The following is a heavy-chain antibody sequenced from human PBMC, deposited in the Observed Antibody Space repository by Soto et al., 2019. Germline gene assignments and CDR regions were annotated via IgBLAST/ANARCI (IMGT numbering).Heavy chain of an antibody. CDR2: IYYSGST. V-gene: IGHV4-39*01. Sequence: SETLSLTCTVSGGSISSGNYYWGWIRQPPGKGLEWIGSIYYSGSTYYNPSLKSRVTISVDTSKNQFSLKLSSVTAADTAVYYCAGPLLELDYYDISGYYFDYWGQGTLVTVSS. D-gene: IGHD3-22*01. CDR1: GGSISSGNYY. J-gene: IGHJ4*02. CDR3: AGPLLELDYYDISGYYFDY.